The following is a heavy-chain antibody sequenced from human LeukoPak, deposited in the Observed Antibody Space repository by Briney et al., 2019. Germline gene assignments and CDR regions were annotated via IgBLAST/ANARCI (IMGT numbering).Heavy chain of an antibody. J-gene: IGHJ4*02. CDR2: INSDGSST. CDR1: GFTFSSYW. CDR3: AKGDGSGWYFDY. Sequence: PGGSLRLSCAASGFTFSSYWMHWVRQAPGKGLVWVSRINSDGSSTSYADSVKGRFTISRDNSKNTLFLQMNSLRAEDTAVYYCAKGDGSGWYFDYWGQGALVTVSS. D-gene: IGHD6-19*01. V-gene: IGHV3-74*01.